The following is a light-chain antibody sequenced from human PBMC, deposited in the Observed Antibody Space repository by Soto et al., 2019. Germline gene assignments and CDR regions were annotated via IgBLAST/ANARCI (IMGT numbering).Light chain of an antibody. CDR1: QSISTE. V-gene: IGKV3-15*01. CDR3: QQGQNWALT. J-gene: IGKJ2*01. Sequence: EIVMTQSPATLSVSPGERATLSCRASQSISTELAWYQQKPGQPPRLLISSASTRATGVPARFTGSGSGSEFTLTISGLQSQEFGVDDCQQGQNWALTFGRGNRLEI. CDR2: SAS.